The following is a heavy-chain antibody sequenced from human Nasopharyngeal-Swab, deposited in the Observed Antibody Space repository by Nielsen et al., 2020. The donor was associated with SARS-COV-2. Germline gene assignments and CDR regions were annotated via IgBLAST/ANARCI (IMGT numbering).Heavy chain of an antibody. CDR3: ARGGGSSPDF. V-gene: IGHV3-7*03. CDR2: INEDGRKR. J-gene: IGHJ4*02. Sequence: GESLKLSCAVSGLPISRYWMRWVRQAPGKGLEWVANINEDGRKRYYMDSVKGRFTISRDNAKNFVYLEMNSLRVEDSALYYCARGGGSSPDFWGQGTLVIVSS. CDR1: GLPISRYW. D-gene: IGHD3-16*01.